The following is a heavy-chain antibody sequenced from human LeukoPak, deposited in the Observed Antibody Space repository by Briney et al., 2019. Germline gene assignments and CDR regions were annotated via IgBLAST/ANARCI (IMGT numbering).Heavy chain of an antibody. Sequence: GGSLRLSCAASGFTFSSYEMNWVRQAPGKGLEWVSYISSSGSTIYYADSVKGRFTISRDNAKNSLYLQMNSLRAEDTAVYYCARDPARSGYDFMDYWGQGTLVTASS. D-gene: IGHD5-12*01. CDR2: ISSSGSTI. CDR3: ARDPARSGYDFMDY. CDR1: GFTFSSYE. J-gene: IGHJ4*02. V-gene: IGHV3-48*03.